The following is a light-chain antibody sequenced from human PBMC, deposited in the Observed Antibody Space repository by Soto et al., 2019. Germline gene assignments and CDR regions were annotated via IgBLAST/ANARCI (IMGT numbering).Light chain of an antibody. CDR2: WAS. Sequence: DIVMTQSPDSLAVSLDERATINCKSSRSVLYSSNNKNYLAWYQQKPGQAPKLLILWASTRESGVPDRFSGSGSGTDFTLTISSLQAEDVALYYCQQYYTTPRTFGQGTKLEIK. CDR1: RSVLYSSNNKNY. J-gene: IGKJ2*02. V-gene: IGKV4-1*01. CDR3: QQYYTTPRT.